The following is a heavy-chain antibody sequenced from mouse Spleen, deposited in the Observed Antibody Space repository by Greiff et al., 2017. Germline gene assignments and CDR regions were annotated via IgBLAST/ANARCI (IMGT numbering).Heavy chain of an antibody. V-gene: IGHV14-4*01. CDR3: TPYSYYSYGFAY. J-gene: IGHJ3*01. CDR2: IDPENGDT. CDR1: GFNIKDDY. D-gene: IGHD2-12*01. Sequence: VQLQQSGAELARPGASVKLSCTASGFNIKDDYMHWVKQRPEQGLEWIGWIDPENGDTEYASKFQGKATITADTSSNTAYLQLSSLTSEDTAVYYCTPYSYYSYGFAYWGQGTLVTVSA.